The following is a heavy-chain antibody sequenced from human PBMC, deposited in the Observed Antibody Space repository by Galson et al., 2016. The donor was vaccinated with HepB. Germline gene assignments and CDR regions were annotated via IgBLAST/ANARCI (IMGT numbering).Heavy chain of an antibody. Sequence: SLRLSCAASGFTFSIYAMHWVRQAPGKGLEWVAVISYDATNTYYADSVKGRFSISRDNTKDTLYPQINSLRAEDTAVYYCAKGPRTITVAATGANLDNWGRGTLVTVSS. J-gene: IGHJ4*02. CDR1: GFTFSIYA. CDR2: ISYDATNT. D-gene: IGHD6-19*01. CDR3: AKGPRTITVAATGANLDN. V-gene: IGHV3-30*04.